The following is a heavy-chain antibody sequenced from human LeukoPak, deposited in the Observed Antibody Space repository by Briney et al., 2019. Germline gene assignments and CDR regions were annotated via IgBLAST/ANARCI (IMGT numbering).Heavy chain of an antibody. D-gene: IGHD6-13*01. CDR2: IKSKTDGGTT. CDR3: ARASSGWSPDNWFDP. J-gene: IGHJ5*02. Sequence: GGSLRLSCATSAFIFNNAWMSWVRQAPGKGPEWVGRIKSKTDGGTTDYAAPVKGRFTISRDDSKNTLYLQMNSPRAEDTAVYYCARASSGWSPDNWFDPWGQGTLVTVSS. CDR1: AFIFNNAW. V-gene: IGHV3-15*01.